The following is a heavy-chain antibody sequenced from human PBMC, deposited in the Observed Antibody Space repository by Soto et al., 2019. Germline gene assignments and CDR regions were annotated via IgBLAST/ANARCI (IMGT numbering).Heavy chain of an antibody. D-gene: IGHD3-3*01. J-gene: IGHJ6*02. Sequence: SETLSLTCTVSGGSISSYYWSWIRQPPGKGLEWIGYIYYSGSTNYNPSLKSRVTISVDTSKNQFSLKLSSVTAADTAVYYCARARLTYYDFWSGYQYYYGKDVWSQGTTVTVS. CDR3: ARARLTYYDFWSGYQYYYGKDV. CDR2: IYYSGST. CDR1: GGSISSYY. V-gene: IGHV4-59*08.